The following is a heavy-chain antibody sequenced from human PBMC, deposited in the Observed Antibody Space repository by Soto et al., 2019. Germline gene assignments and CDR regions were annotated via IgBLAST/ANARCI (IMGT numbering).Heavy chain of an antibody. D-gene: IGHD3-3*01. J-gene: IGHJ4*02. Sequence: EVQLVESGGGSVQPGGSLRLSCVASGITFTNYWMHWVRQVPGKGLVWVARVDSDGRGTSYADFVKGRFTISRDNPKNPLYLQMNVLRFEDTAIYYCGPVFKHGGQGIPVTVSS. CDR1: GITFTNYW. CDR2: VDSDGRGT. V-gene: IGHV3-74*01. CDR3: GPVFKH.